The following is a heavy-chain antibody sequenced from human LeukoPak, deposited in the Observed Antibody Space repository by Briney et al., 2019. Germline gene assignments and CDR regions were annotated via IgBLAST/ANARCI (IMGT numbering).Heavy chain of an antibody. V-gene: IGHV3-23*01. CDR2: ISGSGGST. D-gene: IGHD3-22*01. J-gene: IGHJ4*02. CDR1: GFTFSSYA. CDR3: AKFMGCYYDSSGYPVDY. Sequence: PGGSLRLSCAASGFTFSSYAMSWVRQAPGKGLEWVSAISGSGGSTYYADSVKGRFTISRDNSKNTLYLQMNSLRAEDTAVYYCAKFMGCYYDSSGYPVDYWGQGTLVTVSS.